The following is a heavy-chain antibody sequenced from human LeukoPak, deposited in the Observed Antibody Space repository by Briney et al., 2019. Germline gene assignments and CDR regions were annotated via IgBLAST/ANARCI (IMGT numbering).Heavy chain of an antibody. J-gene: IGHJ1*01. D-gene: IGHD3-22*01. CDR2: ISAYNGNT. Sequence: ASVKVSCKASGYTFTSYGISWVRQAPGQGLEWMGWISAYNGNTNYAQKLPGRVTMTTDTSTSTAYMELRSLRSDDTAVYYCARGDTMIVEEYFQHWGQGTLVTVSS. CDR3: ARGDTMIVEEYFQH. V-gene: IGHV1-18*01. CDR1: GYTFTSYG.